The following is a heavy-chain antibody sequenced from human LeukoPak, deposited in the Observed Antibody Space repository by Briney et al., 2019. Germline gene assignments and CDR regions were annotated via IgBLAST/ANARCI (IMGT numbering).Heavy chain of an antibody. CDR2: IYPGDSDT. D-gene: IGHD4-23*01. CDR3: ARRGEGYGGNSDAFDI. J-gene: IGHJ3*02. V-gene: IGHV5-51*01. CDR1: EYSFTNYW. Sequence: GESLKISCKGSEYSFTNYWIGWVRQMPGKGLEWMGIIYPGDSDTRYSPSFQGQVTISADKSISTAYLQWSSLKASDTAMYYCARRGEGYGGNSDAFDIWGQGTMVTVSS.